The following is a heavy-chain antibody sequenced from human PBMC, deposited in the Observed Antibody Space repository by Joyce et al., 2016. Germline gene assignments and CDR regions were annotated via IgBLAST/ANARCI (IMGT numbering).Heavy chain of an antibody. V-gene: IGHV4-30-2*01. Sequence: QLHLQESGSGLVKPSETLSLTCSVSGGSLRTGGYSYSWIRQPPGKGLEWIGHIFQSGKTFYNPSLKTRVNISIDKSKNQFSLMVTSVTAADTAVYYCARGFTATMYFENWGQGTLFTVSS. CDR2: IFQSGKT. CDR3: ARGFTATMYFEN. D-gene: IGHD5-12*01. J-gene: IGHJ4*02. CDR1: GGSLRTGGYS.